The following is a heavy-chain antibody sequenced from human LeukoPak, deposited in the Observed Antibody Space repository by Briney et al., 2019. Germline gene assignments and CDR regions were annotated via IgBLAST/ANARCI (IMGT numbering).Heavy chain of an antibody. J-gene: IGHJ6*02. CDR1: GYTFTGYY. CDR3: ARDQGYYYGMDV. Sequence: ASVKVSCKASGYTFTGYYLHWVRQAPGQGLEWVGWINPNSGGTNYAQKFQGRVTMTRDTSISTVYMELSRLRSDDTAVYYCARDQGYYYGMDVWGQGTTVTVSS. CDR2: INPNSGGT. V-gene: IGHV1-2*02.